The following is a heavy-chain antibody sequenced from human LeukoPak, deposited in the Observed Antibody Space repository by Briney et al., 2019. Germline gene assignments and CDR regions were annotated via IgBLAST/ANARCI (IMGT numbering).Heavy chain of an antibody. D-gene: IGHD6-13*01. CDR1: GGSFSGYY. V-gene: IGHV4-34*01. Sequence: SETLSLTWAVYGGSFSGYYWSWIRQPPGKGLEWIGEINHSGSTNYNPSLKSRVTISVDTSKNQFSLKLSSVTAADTAVYYCARGYGIAAAGYRHWGQGTLVTVSS. J-gene: IGHJ1*01. CDR3: ARGYGIAAAGYRH. CDR2: INHSGST.